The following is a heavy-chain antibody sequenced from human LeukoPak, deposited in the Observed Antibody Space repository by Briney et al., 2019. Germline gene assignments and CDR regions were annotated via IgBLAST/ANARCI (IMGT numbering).Heavy chain of an antibody. J-gene: IGHJ4*02. CDR1: GFTFSDYW. CDR3: ARVTTNGYFEY. V-gene: IGHV3-7*04. CDR2: IKFDESEK. D-gene: IGHD1-1*01. Sequence: GGSLRLSCAASGFTFSDYWMSWVRQAPGKGLEWVASIKFDESEKHYMDSVKGRFTISRGTAKNSLYLQMNSLRAEDTAVYFCARVTTNGYFEYWGQGSLVTVSP.